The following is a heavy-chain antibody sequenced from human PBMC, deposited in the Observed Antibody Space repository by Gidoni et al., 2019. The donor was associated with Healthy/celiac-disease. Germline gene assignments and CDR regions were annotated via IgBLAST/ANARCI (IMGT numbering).Heavy chain of an antibody. Sequence: EVLLVAPGGGLVKPGGSLRLPGAASGFTLSNAWLSGVRQPPGKGLEWVGRIKRKSDGGTTYYAGPVKGRFTISRDDAKDTLYLQMNSLKTEDTAVYYCTTDASSSSLRYYYYGMDVWGQGTTVTVSS. CDR3: TTDASSSSLRYYYYGMDV. CDR2: IKRKSDGGTT. J-gene: IGHJ6*02. V-gene: IGHV3-15*01. D-gene: IGHD6-6*01. CDR1: GFTLSNAW.